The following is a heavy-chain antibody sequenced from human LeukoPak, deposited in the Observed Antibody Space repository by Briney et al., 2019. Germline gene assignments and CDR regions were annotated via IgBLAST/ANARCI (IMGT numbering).Heavy chain of an antibody. V-gene: IGHV1-18*01. J-gene: IGHJ4*02. D-gene: IGHD4-17*01. CDR2: LSLYNGNT. CDR1: GYXFSHYG. CDR3: ARVGYGANYLDL. Sequence: AAVKVSCKASGYXFSHYGISWVRQAPGQGLEWMGWLSLYNGNTNYAQKLLGRVTMTTETTTNTAYMELRSLRPDDTALYYCARVGYGANYLDLWGQGILVTVSS.